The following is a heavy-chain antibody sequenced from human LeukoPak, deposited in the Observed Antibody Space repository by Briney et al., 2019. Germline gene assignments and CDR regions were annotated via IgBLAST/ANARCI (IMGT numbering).Heavy chain of an antibody. Sequence: GGSLRLSCAASGFTFSSYGMSWVRQAPGKGLEWVSVISGSGGSTYYAASVKGRFTISRDNSKNTPYLQMNSLRAEDTAVYYCAKDSRGYQDYFDYWGQGTLVTVSS. CDR2: ISGSGGST. CDR3: AKDSRGYQDYFDY. V-gene: IGHV3-23*01. D-gene: IGHD3-22*01. J-gene: IGHJ4*02. CDR1: GFTFSSYG.